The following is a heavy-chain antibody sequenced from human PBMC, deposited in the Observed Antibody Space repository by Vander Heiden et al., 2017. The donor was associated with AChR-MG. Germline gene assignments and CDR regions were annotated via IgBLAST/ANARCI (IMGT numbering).Heavy chain of an antibody. CDR1: GYTFTRYD. CDR2: MNPNSGNK. J-gene: IGHJ4*02. V-gene: IGHV1-8*01. D-gene: IGHD3-9*01. CDR3: ARGDILTGPTPAY. Sequence: QVQLVQSWADVHKPGASVKVSCTASGYTFTRYDINWVRQATGQGLEWMGWMNPNSGNKGYAQKFQGRGTMTRNTSISTAYMELSSLRSEDTAVYYCARGDILTGPTPAYWGQGTLVTVSS.